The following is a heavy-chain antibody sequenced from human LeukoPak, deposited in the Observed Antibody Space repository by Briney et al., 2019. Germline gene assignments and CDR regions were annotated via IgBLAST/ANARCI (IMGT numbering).Heavy chain of an antibody. CDR2: IFYSGST. Sequence: SETLSLTCTVSSGSISTSNYYWGWVRQPPGKALEWIGNIFYSGSTYYSPSLKSRVTISLDTSKNQFSLKLSSVTAADTAVYYCARDQEVRGLGGDYYYKDVWGKGTTVTISS. V-gene: IGHV4-39*07. CDR1: SGSISTSNYY. CDR3: ARDQEVRGLGGDYYYKDV. D-gene: IGHD3-10*01. J-gene: IGHJ6*03.